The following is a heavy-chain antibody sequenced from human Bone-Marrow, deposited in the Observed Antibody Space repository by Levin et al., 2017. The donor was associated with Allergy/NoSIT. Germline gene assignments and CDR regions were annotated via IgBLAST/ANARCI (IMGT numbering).Heavy chain of an antibody. V-gene: IGHV3-74*01. CDR1: GFTFISYW. J-gene: IGHJ4*02. D-gene: IGHD6-19*01. CDR2: INSDGNSP. CDR3: ASQGSSGWFY. Sequence: GGSLRLSCAASGFTFISYWMHWVRQVPGKGLVWVSRINSDGNSPSYADSVKGRFTISRDNAKNTLYLQMDSLRAEDTAVYYCASQGSSGWFYWGQGTLVTVSS.